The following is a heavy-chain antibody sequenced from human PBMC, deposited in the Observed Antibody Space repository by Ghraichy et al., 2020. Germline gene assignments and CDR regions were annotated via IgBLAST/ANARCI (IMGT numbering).Heavy chain of an antibody. J-gene: IGHJ6*03. CDR3: ARGLGTDGFWTHTSLNGYYMDV. V-gene: IGHV4-59*01. Sequence: SETLSLTCSVSGDFIRGSFWSWIRLPPGKGPEWIGHINHSGTTNYNPSLKSRVNLLVDTSKNRLFLAFTSVTAADTAVYYCARGLGTDGFWTHTSLNGYYMDVWGKGTTVTVSS. CDR2: INHSGTT. CDR1: GDFIRGSF. D-gene: IGHD3/OR15-3a*01.